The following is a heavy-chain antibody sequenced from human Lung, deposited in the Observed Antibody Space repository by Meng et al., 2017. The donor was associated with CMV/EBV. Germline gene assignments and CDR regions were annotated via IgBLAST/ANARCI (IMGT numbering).Heavy chain of an antibody. CDR2: INQSGST. D-gene: IGHD3-22*01. CDR3: ARKDYYDISGHAFDI. V-gene: IGHV4-34*01. J-gene: IGHJ3*02. Sequence: SXTXSLXCAVYGGSFSGYYWSWIRQPPGKGLEWIAEINQSGSTNRNPTLKSRVTISVDTSKNLFSLNLTSVTAADTAVYYCARKDYYDISGHAFDIWGQGXMVTVS. CDR1: GGSFSGYY.